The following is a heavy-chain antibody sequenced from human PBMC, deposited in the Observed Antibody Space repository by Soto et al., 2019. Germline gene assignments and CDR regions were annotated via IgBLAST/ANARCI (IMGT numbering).Heavy chain of an antibody. CDR2: IYYSGST. V-gene: IGHV4-59*01. CDR3: ARGLRFLEWLPVYYYYGMDV. J-gene: IGHJ6*02. CDR1: GGSISSYY. Sequence: SETLSLTCTVSGGSISSYYWSWIRQPPGKGLEWIGYIYYSGSTNYNPSLKSRVTISVDTSKNQFSLKLSSVTAADTAVYYCARGLRFLEWLPVYYYYGMDVWGQGTTVTVSS. D-gene: IGHD3-3*01.